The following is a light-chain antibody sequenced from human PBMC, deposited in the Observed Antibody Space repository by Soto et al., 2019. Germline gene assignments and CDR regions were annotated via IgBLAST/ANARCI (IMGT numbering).Light chain of an antibody. Sequence: QSVLTQPPSVSGAPGQRVTISCTGSSSSIGAGYDAHWYQQLPGKVPKLLIYGDTNRPSGVPDRFSGSKSGTSASLAITGLQAEDEADYYCQSYDNSLSGPVFGPGTKLTVL. CDR1: SSSIGAGYD. CDR2: GDT. CDR3: QSYDNSLSGPV. J-gene: IGLJ1*01. V-gene: IGLV1-40*01.